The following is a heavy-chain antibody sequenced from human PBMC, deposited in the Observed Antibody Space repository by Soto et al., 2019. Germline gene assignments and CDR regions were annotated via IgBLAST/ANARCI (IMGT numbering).Heavy chain of an antibody. CDR2: IYHSGST. CDR1: GGSISSSNW. D-gene: IGHD2-21*02. Sequence: TLSLTCAVSGGSISSSNWWSWVRQPPGKGLEWIGEIYHSGSTNYNPSLKSRVTISVDKSKNQFSLKLSSVTAADTAVYYCARGAYCGGDCYSKPLDFDYWGQGTLVTVSS. V-gene: IGHV4-4*02. J-gene: IGHJ4*02. CDR3: ARGAYCGGDCYSKPLDFDY.